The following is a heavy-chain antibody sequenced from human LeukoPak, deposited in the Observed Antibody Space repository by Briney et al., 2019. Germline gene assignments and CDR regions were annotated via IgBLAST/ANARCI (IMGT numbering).Heavy chain of an antibody. CDR2: ISSSGSTI. D-gene: IGHD2-15*01. J-gene: IGHJ4*02. CDR3: ARVGPPSLGYCSGGSCYSPYFDY. Sequence: LSLACAVYGGSFSDYYMSWIRQAPGKGLEWVSYISSSGSTIYYADSVKGRFTISRDNAKNSLYLQMNSLRAEDTAVYYCARVGPPSLGYCSGGSCYSPYFDYWGQGTLVTVSS. V-gene: IGHV3-11*01. CDR1: GGSFSDYY.